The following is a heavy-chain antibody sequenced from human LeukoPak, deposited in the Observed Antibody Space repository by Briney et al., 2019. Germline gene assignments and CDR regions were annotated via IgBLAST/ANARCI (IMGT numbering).Heavy chain of an antibody. D-gene: IGHD3-22*01. Sequence: SETLSLTCTVSGGSISSHYWSWIRQPPGKGLEWNGFIYYSGTTNYNHSLKSRVTISVETSKNQFSLKLSSVTAADTAVYYCARVKVYYDSSGYRYYFDYWGKGTLVTVSS. CDR2: IYYSGTT. J-gene: IGHJ4*02. CDR1: GGSISSHY. V-gene: IGHV4-59*11. CDR3: ARVKVYYDSSGYRYYFDY.